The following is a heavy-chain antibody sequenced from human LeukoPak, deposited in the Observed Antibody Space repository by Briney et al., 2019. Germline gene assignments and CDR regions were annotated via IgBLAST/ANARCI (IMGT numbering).Heavy chain of an antibody. J-gene: IGHJ6*03. Sequence: TSETPSLTCTVSGGSISSSSYYWGWIRQPPGKGLEWIGSIYYSRSTYYNPSLKSRVTISVDTSKNQFSLKLSSVTAADTAVYYCARDSMGNVSQQLVARYYYYMDVWGKGTTVTVSS. CDR2: IYYSRST. CDR1: GGSISSSSYY. V-gene: IGHV4-39*07. D-gene: IGHD6-13*01. CDR3: ARDSMGNVSQQLVARYYYYMDV.